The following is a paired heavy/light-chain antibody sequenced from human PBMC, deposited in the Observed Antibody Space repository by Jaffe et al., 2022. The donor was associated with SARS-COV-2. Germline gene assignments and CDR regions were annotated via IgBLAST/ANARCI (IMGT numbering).Light chain of an antibody. CDR1: QSINNW. CDR2: RAS. J-gene: IGKJ1*01. V-gene: IGKV1-5*03. Sequence: DVQMTQSPSTLSASVGERVTITCRASQSINNWLAWYQQKPGKAPKLLIQRASSLERGVPSRFSGSGSGTVFTLTIGGLQPGDFATYYCQHYNSYSRTFGQGTKVELK. CDR3: QHYNSYSRT.
Heavy chain of an antibody. V-gene: IGHV3-11*01. CDR3: ARDWKDYNDDSDSDGFDV. Sequence: QVILVESGGGLVKPGGSLRLSCEASGFRFNDYSMSWIRQAPGKGLEWLSYISASETIYYADSVRGRFTVSRDNAKDSLYLQMNSLRVDDTAVYYCARDWKDYNDDSDSDGFDVWGQGTKVTVSP. CDR1: GFRFNDYS. CDR2: ISASETI. J-gene: IGHJ3*01. D-gene: IGHD4-17*01.